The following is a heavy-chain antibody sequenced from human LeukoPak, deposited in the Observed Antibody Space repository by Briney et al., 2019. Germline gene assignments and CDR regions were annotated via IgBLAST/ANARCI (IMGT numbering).Heavy chain of an antibody. CDR1: GFTFNSFE. J-gene: IGHJ5*02. V-gene: IGHV3-48*03. Sequence: PGGSLRLSCTASGFTFNSFEMNWVRQAPGKGLEWVSYISSTGSTIYYADSVKGRFTISRDNAKNSLYLQMNSLRAEDTAVYYCARDWLLNWFDPWGQGTLVTVSS. D-gene: IGHD5-18*01. CDR3: ARDWLLNWFDP. CDR2: ISSTGSTI.